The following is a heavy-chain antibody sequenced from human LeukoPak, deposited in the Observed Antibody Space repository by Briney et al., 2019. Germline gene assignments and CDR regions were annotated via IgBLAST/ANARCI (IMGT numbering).Heavy chain of an antibody. CDR2: LSDTGDSR. D-gene: IGHD2-8*01. CDR3: AKGDCASGSCYFDD. J-gene: IGHJ4*02. Sequence: PGGSLRLSCAASGFTLSKHPMYWVRQAPGKGLEWVSSLSDTGDSRHYADSVKGRFTISRDSARSALYLQMNSLRAEDTAVYYCAKGDCASGSCYFDDWGQGSQVTVSS. CDR1: GFTLSKHP. V-gene: IGHV3-23*01.